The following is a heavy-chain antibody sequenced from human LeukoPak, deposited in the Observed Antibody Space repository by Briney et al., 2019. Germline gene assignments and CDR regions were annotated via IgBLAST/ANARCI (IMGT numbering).Heavy chain of an antibody. D-gene: IGHD2-2*01. CDR1: GGSISSYY. J-gene: IGHJ5*02. CDR2: IYYSGST. V-gene: IGHV4-59*01. Sequence: PSETLSLTCTVSGGSISSYYWSWIRQPPGKGLEWIGYIYYSGSTNYNPSLKSRVTISVDTSKNQFSLKLSSVTAADTAVYYCAIVPAAQGGYNWFDPWGQGTLVTVSS. CDR3: AIVPAAQGGYNWFDP.